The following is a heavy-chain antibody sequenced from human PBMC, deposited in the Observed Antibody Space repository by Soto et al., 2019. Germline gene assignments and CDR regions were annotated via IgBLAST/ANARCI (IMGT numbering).Heavy chain of an antibody. CDR1: GGSISSDHYH. CDR2: IHYSGSV. D-gene: IGHD4-17*01. CDR3: VREDDGGDRDYYGLDV. V-gene: IGHV4-30-4*01. Sequence: QVQLQESGPGLVRPSQTLSLTCTVSGGSISSDHYHWTWIRQTPGKGLEWIGYIHYSGSVYYNPSLQSRVTMSVDTSKHLFSLKLSSVPAADTAVYFCVREDDGGDRDYYGLDVWGQGTTVTVSS. J-gene: IGHJ6*02.